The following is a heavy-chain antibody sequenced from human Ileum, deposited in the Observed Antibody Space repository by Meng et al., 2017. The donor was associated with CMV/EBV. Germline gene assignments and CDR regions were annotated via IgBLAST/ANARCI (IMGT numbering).Heavy chain of an antibody. CDR2: IFVSGST. D-gene: IGHD2-15*01. Sequence: ESVPWLVTPSATPSLTGTVPGGAPGTDYWNWIRQPAGKGLEWLGRIFVSGSTTYNPSLESRLTMSVESSNNKFSLRLTSVTAADTAVYYCARDYCNGGSCYRFFDLWGRGTLVTVSS. CDR1: GGAPGTDY. J-gene: IGHJ2*01. CDR3: ARDYCNGGSCYRFFDL. V-gene: IGHV4-4*07.